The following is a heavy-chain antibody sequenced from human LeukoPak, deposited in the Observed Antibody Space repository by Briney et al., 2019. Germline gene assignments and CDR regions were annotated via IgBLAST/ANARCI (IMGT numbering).Heavy chain of an antibody. CDR3: EIYTGYDSF. D-gene: IGHD5-12*01. V-gene: IGHV1-8*02. Sequence: ASVKVSCKASGYTFTSYAMNWVRQAPGRGLEWMGWMSPDSGYTGFAQTFQGRVTLTRNTSVSTAFMELSSLRSEDTAVYYCEIYTGYDSFWGQGTLVTVSS. CDR1: GYTFTSYA. CDR2: MSPDSGYT. J-gene: IGHJ4*02.